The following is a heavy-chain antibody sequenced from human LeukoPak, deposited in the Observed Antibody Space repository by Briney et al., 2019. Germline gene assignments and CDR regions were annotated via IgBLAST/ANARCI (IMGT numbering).Heavy chain of an antibody. D-gene: IGHD5-24*01. V-gene: IGHV4-34*01. CDR2: INHSGST. CDR3: AREMATPNADY. Sequence: KPSETLSLTCAVYGGSFSGYYWSWIRQPPGKGLEWIGEINHSGSTNYNPSLKSRVTISVDTSKNQFSLKLSSVTAADTAVYYCAREMATPNADYWGQGTLVTVSS. J-gene: IGHJ4*02. CDR1: GGSFSGYY.